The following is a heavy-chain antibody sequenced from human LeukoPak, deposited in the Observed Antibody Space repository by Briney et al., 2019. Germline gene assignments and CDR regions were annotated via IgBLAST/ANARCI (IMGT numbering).Heavy chain of an antibody. CDR1: GFTFIA. D-gene: IGHD3-10*01. V-gene: IGHV3-23*01. J-gene: IGHJ4*02. Sequence: GGSLRLSCAASGFTFIAVDWVRQAPGMGLEWVSTINSVDDTYYSESVRGRFTVSRDKSKNTVYLHMNSLRAKDTAVYHCAKWFRGSGSDRFYDKWGQGTLVTVSS. CDR3: AKWFRGSGSDRFYDK. CDR2: INSVDDT.